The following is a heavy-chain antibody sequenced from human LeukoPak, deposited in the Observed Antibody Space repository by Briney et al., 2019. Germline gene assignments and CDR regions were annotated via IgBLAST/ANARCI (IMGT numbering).Heavy chain of an antibody. CDR2: IYYSGST. D-gene: IGHD3-10*01. CDR3: ARWGPGSYFYR. V-gene: IGHV4-59*08. CDR1: GGSISSYY. Sequence: SETLSLTCTVSGGSISSYYWSWIRQPPGKGLEWIGYIYYSGSTNYNPSLKSRVTISVDTSKNQFSLKLSSVTAADTAVYYCARWGPGSYFYRWGQGTLVTVSS. J-gene: IGHJ4*02.